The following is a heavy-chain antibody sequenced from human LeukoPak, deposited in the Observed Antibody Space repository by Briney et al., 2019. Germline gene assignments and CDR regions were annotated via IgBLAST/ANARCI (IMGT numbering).Heavy chain of an antibody. CDR1: GFTFSSYS. CDR3: ARVERSYYDFWRAFDI. Sequence: GGSLRFSCAASGFTFSSYSMNWVRQAPGKGREWGSSISSSSSYIDYADSVKGRFTISRSNATTSLYLQLTSVKAEDRAVYYCARVERSYYDFWRAFDIWGQGTMVTVSS. CDR2: ISSSSSYI. V-gene: IGHV3-21*01. D-gene: IGHD3-3*01. J-gene: IGHJ3*02.